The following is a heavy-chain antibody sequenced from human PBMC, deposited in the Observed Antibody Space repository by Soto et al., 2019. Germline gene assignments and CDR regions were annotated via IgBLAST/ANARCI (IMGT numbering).Heavy chain of an antibody. CDR3: VRVNEGVHYGSSGYYDS. V-gene: IGHV1-18*03. J-gene: IGHJ4*02. D-gene: IGHD3-22*01. CDR2: ISTYSGNT. Sequence: ASVKVSCKASGYRFSSYGICWVRQAPGQGLQWMGWISTYSGNTNFAQDFRDRLTMTTDTSTNTAYMELRSLRSDDMAVYYCVRVNEGVHYGSSGYYDSCGQGPLVTVSS. CDR1: GYRFSSYG.